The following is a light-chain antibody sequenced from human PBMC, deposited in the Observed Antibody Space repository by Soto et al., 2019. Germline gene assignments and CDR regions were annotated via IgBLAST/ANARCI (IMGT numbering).Light chain of an antibody. Sequence: EIVLTQSPGTLSLSPGERATLSCRASQSVSSSYLAWYQQKPGQAPRLLIYGASSRATGIPDRFSGSGSGTDFTLTISRQEPEDFAVYYCQQYGSSPQTFGQGTKVEI. CDR1: QSVSSSY. J-gene: IGKJ1*01. CDR3: QQYGSSPQT. CDR2: GAS. V-gene: IGKV3-20*01.